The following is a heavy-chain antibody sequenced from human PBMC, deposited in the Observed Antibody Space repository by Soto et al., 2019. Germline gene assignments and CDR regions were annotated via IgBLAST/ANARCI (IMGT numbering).Heavy chain of an antibody. D-gene: IGHD3-22*01. CDR1: GYTFTSYY. J-gene: IGHJ4*02. CDR2: INPSGGST. V-gene: IGHV1-46*01. Sequence: ASVKVSCKASGYTFTSYYMHWVRQAPGQGLEWMGIINPSGGSTSYAQKFQGRVTMTRDTSTSTVYMELSSLRSEDTAVYYCARCGYYVSSGYFYFDYWGQGTLVTGSS. CDR3: ARCGYYVSSGYFYFDY.